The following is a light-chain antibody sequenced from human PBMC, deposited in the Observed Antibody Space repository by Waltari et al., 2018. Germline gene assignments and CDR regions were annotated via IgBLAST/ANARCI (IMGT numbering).Light chain of an antibody. CDR2: GAS. Sequence: EIVLTQSPGPLSLSPGESATIPCRASQSVTSSYLAWYQQKPGQAPRLLIYGASSKATGSPDRFIGSGSGTDFTLTISRLEPEDSAVYYCQQYGSSPRTFGQGTKVEIK. CDR1: QSVTSSY. CDR3: QQYGSSPRT. J-gene: IGKJ1*01. V-gene: IGKV3-20*01.